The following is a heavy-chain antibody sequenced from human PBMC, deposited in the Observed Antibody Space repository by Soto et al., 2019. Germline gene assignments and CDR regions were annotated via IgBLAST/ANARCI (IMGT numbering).Heavy chain of an antibody. CDR3: ARSKYIDY. CDR1: GFTFSSYN. V-gene: IGHV3-48*02. D-gene: IGHD4-4*01. J-gene: IGHJ4*02. Sequence: LXLSCMVSGFTFSSYNMNWVRQAPWKGLEWVTYISGSGSTIYYADSVKGRFTISRDNVKNSLYLQMNSLRDEDTAVYYCARSKYIDYWGQGTLVTVSS. CDR2: ISGSGSTI.